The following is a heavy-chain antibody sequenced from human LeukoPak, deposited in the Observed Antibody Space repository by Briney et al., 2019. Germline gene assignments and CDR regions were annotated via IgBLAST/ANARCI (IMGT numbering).Heavy chain of an antibody. CDR2: IYTSGST. J-gene: IGHJ6*03. Sequence: KSSETLSLTCTVSGGSISSYYWSWIRQPAGKGLEWIGRIYTSGSTNYNPSLKSRVTMSVDTSKNQFSLKLSSVTAADTAVYYCARDIAAAGQDYYYYYYMDVWGKGTTVTISS. V-gene: IGHV4-4*07. D-gene: IGHD6-13*01. CDR3: ARDIAAAGQDYYYYYYMDV. CDR1: GGSISSYY.